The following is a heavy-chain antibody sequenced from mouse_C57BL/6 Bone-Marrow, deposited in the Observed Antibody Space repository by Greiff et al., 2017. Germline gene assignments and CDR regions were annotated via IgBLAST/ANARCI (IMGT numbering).Heavy chain of an antibody. CDR1: GYSITSGYY. J-gene: IGHJ4*01. Sequence: EVQLLQSVPGLVKPSPSLSLSCSVTGYSITSGYYWNWIRQFPGNKLEWRGYITYDGSNNYNPSLKNRITITRDTSKNQFFLKLNSVTTEDTATYCCARDLDGYWYAMDYWGQGTSVTVSS. V-gene: IGHV3-6*01. D-gene: IGHD2-3*01. CDR3: ARDLDGYWYAMDY. CDR2: ITYDGSN.